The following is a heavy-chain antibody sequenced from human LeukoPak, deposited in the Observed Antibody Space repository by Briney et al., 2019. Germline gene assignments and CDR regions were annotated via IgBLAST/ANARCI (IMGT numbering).Heavy chain of an antibody. CDR2: IYPGDSDT. J-gene: IGHJ2*01. CDR3: ARPSIQWQVVGENWYFDL. CDR1: GYSFTSYW. D-gene: IGHD6-19*01. V-gene: IGHV5-51*01. Sequence: GESLKISCKGSGYSFTSYWIGWVRQMPGKGLEWMGIIYPGDSDTRYSPSFQGQVTISADKSINTAYLQWSSLKASDTAMYYCARPSIQWQVVGENWYFDLWGRGTLVTVSS.